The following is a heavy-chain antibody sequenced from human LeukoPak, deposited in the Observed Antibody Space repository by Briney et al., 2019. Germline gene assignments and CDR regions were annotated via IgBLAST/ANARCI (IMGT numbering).Heavy chain of an antibody. V-gene: IGHV3-33*01. CDR3: ARAPRPRDCSGGSCYSGWFDP. CDR2: IWYDGSNK. Sequence: GGSLRLSCAASGFTFSSYGMHGVRQAPGKGLEGVAVIWYDGSNKYYADSVKGRFTISRDNSKNTLYLQMNSLRAEDTAVYYCARAPRPRDCSGGSCYSGWFDPWGQGTLVTVSS. J-gene: IGHJ5*02. CDR1: GFTFSSYG. D-gene: IGHD2-15*01.